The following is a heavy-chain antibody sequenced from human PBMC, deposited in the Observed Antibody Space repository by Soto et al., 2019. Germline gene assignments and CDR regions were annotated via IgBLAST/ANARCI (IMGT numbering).Heavy chain of an antibody. J-gene: IGHJ4*02. Sequence: QVQLQESGPGLVKPSGTLSLTCAVSGGSISSSNWWSWVRQPPGKGLEWIGEIYHSGSTNYNPSLNSRVTISVDKSKNQFSLKLSSVTAADTAVYYCARVSASSGWPYYFDYWGQGTLVTVSS. D-gene: IGHD6-19*01. CDR2: IYHSGST. CDR1: GGSISSSNW. V-gene: IGHV4-4*02. CDR3: ARVSASSGWPYYFDY.